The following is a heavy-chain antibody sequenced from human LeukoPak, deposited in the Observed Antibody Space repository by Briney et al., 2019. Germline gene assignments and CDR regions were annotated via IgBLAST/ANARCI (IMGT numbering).Heavy chain of an antibody. CDR1: GFTFSSYG. D-gene: IGHD6-6*01. CDR2: ISYDGSNK. Sequence: QAGRSLRLSCAASGFTFSSYGMHWVRQAPGKGLEWVAVISYDGSNKYYADSVKGRFTISRDNSKNTLYLQMNSLRAEDTAVYYCAKKARYWGQGTLVTVSS. CDR3: AKKARY. V-gene: IGHV3-30*18. J-gene: IGHJ4*02.